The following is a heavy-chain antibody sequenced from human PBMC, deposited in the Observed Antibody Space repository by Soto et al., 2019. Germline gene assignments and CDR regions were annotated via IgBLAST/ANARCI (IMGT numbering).Heavy chain of an antibody. CDR1: GFTFSSYA. J-gene: IGHJ5*02. CDR3: AKDPPEWELPDGFDP. D-gene: IGHD1-26*01. Sequence: GGSLRLSCAASGFTFSSYAMSWVRQAPGKGLEWVSAISGSGGSTYYADSVKGRFTISRDNSKNTLYLQMNSLRAEDTAVYYRAKDPPEWELPDGFDPWGQGTLVTVSS. CDR2: ISGSGGST. V-gene: IGHV3-23*01.